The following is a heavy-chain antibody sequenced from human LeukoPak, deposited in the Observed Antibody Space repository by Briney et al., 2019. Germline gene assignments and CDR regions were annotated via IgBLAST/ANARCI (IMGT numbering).Heavy chain of an antibody. J-gene: IGHJ4*02. Sequence: GGSLRLSCAASGFTFDDYAMHWVRQAPGKGLEWVSSISWNSGSIGYADSVKGRFTISRDNAKNSLYLQMNSLRAEDTALYYCARAGLYNWNYEGTAYFDYWGQGALVTVSS. CDR3: ARAGLYNWNYEGTAYFDY. D-gene: IGHD1-7*01. V-gene: IGHV3-9*01. CDR1: GFTFDDYA. CDR2: ISWNSGSI.